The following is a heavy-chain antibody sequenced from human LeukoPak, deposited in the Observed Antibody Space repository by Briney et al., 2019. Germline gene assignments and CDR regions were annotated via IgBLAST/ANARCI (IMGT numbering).Heavy chain of an antibody. V-gene: IGHV1-18*01. J-gene: IGHJ5*02. CDR2: ISAYNGNT. Sequence: ASVKVSCKASGYTFASYAMNWVRQAPGQGLEWMGWISAYNGNTNYAQKLQGRVTMTTDTSTGTAYMELRSLRSDDTAVYYCARGKTSQNIVTRKTYNWFDPWGQGTLVTVSS. D-gene: IGHD2/OR15-2a*01. CDR3: ARGKTSQNIVTRKTYNWFDP. CDR1: GYTFASYA.